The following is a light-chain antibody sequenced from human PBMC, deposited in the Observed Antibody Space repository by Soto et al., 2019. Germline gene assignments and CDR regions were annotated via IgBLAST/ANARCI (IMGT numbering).Light chain of an antibody. J-gene: IGLJ2*01. Sequence: QSVLTQPPSVSGAPGQRVTISCTGSSSNIGAGYGVSWYQQLPGTAPKLLIYDNNNRPSGVPDRLSGSKSGTSASLAITGLQAEDEADYYCQSYDRSLSVVVFGGGTKLTVL. CDR1: SSNIGAGYG. CDR2: DNN. V-gene: IGLV1-40*01. CDR3: QSYDRSLSVVV.